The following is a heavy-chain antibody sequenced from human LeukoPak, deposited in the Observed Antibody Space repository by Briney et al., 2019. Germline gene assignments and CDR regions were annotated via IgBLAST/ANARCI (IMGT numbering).Heavy chain of an antibody. D-gene: IGHD3-16*01. V-gene: IGHV3-21*04. Sequence: GGSLRLSCAASGFTLSYYTMIWVRQAPGRGLEWVSFISSSSTYIYYADSVKGRLTISRDNAKSSLYLQMNSLRAEDTAVYYCAREGNYYDGAVYQKAGFEIWGQGRMVTVSS. CDR3: AREGNYYDGAVYQKAGFEI. CDR2: ISSSSTYI. CDR1: GFTLSYYT. J-gene: IGHJ3*02.